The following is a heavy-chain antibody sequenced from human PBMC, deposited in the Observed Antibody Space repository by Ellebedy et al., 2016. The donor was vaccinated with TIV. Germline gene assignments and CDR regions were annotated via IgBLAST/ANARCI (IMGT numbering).Heavy chain of an antibody. J-gene: IGHJ4*02. Sequence: MPSETLSLTCTVSGGPIYNHYWSWIRQPPGKGLEWIGYIYHTGSTTYNPSLKRRVTISVDVSTYHFSLRLTSVTAAYTAVYYCARDSQSAWFGRPRHYFDHWGQGALVTVSP. CDR2: IYHTGST. CDR3: ARDSQSAWFGRPRHYFDH. CDR1: GGPIYNHY. V-gene: IGHV4-59*11. D-gene: IGHD3-10*01.